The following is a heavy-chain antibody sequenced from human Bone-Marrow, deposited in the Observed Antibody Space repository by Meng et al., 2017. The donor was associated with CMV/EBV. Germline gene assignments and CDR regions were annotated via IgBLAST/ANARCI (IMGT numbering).Heavy chain of an antibody. Sequence: ETLSLTCAASGFIFRSYTMNWVRQAPGKGLEWVSSISGDSTYIFYKDSLKGRFTISRDNAKNSLYLQMNSLRVEDTGVYYCARDGDWLPLLFDPRGQGALVTVSS. CDR3: ARDGDWLPLLFDP. J-gene: IGHJ5*02. D-gene: IGHD2-15*01. V-gene: IGHV3-21*01. CDR1: GFIFRSYT. CDR2: ISGDSTYI.